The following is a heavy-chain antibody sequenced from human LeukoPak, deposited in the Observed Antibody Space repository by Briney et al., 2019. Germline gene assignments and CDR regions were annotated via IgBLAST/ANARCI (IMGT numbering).Heavy chain of an antibody. V-gene: IGHV1-24*01. D-gene: IGHD5-18*01. J-gene: IGHJ6*03. CDR2: FDPEDGET. CDR1: GYTLTELS. CDR3: ATPGPSYGYSHYYYYMDV. Sequence: ASVKVSCKVSGYTLTELSMHWVRQAPGKGLEWMGGFDPEDGETIYAQKFQGRVTMTEDTSTDTAYMELSSLRSEDTAVYYCATPGPSYGYSHYYYYMDVWGKGTTVTISS.